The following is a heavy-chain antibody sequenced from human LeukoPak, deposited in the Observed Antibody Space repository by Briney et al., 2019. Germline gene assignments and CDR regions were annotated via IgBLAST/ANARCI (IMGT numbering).Heavy chain of an antibody. CDR3: ARDRRFWSGLDAFDI. CDR2: INQDGSAK. Sequence: PGGSLRLSCAASGFTLSSHWMSWVRQAPGKGLEWVANINQDGSAKYYVDSVKGRFTISRDNSKNTLYLQMNSLRAEDTAVYYCARDRRFWSGLDAFDIWGQGTMVTVSS. J-gene: IGHJ3*02. D-gene: IGHD3-3*01. CDR1: GFTLSSHW. V-gene: IGHV3-7*01.